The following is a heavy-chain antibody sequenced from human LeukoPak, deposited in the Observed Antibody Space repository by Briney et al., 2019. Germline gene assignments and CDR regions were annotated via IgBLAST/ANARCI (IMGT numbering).Heavy chain of an antibody. J-gene: IGHJ4*02. CDR2: INPNSGGT. V-gene: IGHV1-2*02. D-gene: IGHD2-2*01. CDR1: GYTFTGYY. Sequence: ASVKVSCKASGYTFTGYYMHWVRQAPGQGLEWMGWINPNSGGTNYAQKFQGRVTMTRDTSISTAYMELSRLRSDDTAVYYCARAQEGVVPAAIHFDYWGQGTLVTVSS. CDR3: ARAQEGVVPAAIHFDY.